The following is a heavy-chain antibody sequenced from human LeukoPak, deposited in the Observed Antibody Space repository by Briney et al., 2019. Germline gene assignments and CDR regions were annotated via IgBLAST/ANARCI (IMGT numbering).Heavy chain of an antibody. D-gene: IGHD3-10*01. J-gene: IGHJ4*02. Sequence: SETLSLTCTVSGGSISIYYWSWIRQPPGKGLEWIGNIYYSGSTNYNPSLKSRVTISVDTSKNQFSLKLSSVTAADTAVYYCTRVMSGSGSYPNYFDYWGQGTLVTVSS. V-gene: IGHV4-59*01. CDR2: IYYSGST. CDR1: GGSISIYY. CDR3: TRVMSGSGSYPNYFDY.